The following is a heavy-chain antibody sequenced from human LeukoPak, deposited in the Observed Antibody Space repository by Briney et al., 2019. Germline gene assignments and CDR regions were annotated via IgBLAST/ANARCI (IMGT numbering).Heavy chain of an antibody. Sequence: GGSRRLSCAASGFSFSSYWMSWVRQAPGKGLEWVANIKQDGSDKYYLTSVRGRFTISRDNAKNSLFLQMNSLRVEDTAVYYCARGGGHLDCWGQGTLVTVSS. CDR1: GFSFSSYW. D-gene: IGHD2-15*01. V-gene: IGHV3-7*03. CDR2: IKQDGSDK. CDR3: ARGGGHLDC. J-gene: IGHJ4*02.